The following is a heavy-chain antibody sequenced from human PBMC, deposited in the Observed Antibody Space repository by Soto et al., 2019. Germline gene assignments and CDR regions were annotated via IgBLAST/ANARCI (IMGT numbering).Heavy chain of an antibody. J-gene: IGHJ4*02. Sequence: QVQLEQSGAEVKKSGASVKVSCKASGYTFTSHDINWVRQATGQGLEWMGWMNPNSGNTGYAQKFQGRVTMTRNTSLSTAYMELSSLRSEDTAVYYCARWDYGYYARFDYWGQGTLVTVSS. V-gene: IGHV1-8*01. CDR3: ARWDYGYYARFDY. CDR2: MNPNSGNT. D-gene: IGHD4-17*01. CDR1: GYTFTSHD.